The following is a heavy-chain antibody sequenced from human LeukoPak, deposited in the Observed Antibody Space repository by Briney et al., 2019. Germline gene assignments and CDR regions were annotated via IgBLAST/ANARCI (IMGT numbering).Heavy chain of an antibody. J-gene: IGHJ3*02. CDR3: ARRARDCSSGTCYFDTFDI. D-gene: IGHD2-15*01. CDR1: GGSISSYY. Sequence: SETLSLTCSVSGGSISSYYWSWIRQPAGKGLEWIGRIYTSGSTNYNPSLKSRVTMSVDTSKNQFSLKLSSVTAADTAVYYCARRARDCSSGTCYFDTFDIWGQGTMVTVSS. CDR2: IYTSGST. V-gene: IGHV4-4*07.